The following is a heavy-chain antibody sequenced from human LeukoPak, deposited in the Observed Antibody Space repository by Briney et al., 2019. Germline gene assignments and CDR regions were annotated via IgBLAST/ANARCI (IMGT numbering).Heavy chain of an antibody. CDR1: GVSISSGDYY. J-gene: IGHJ5*02. Sequence: SETLSLTCTVSGVSISSGDYYWSWIRQPPGKGREWIGYFYFSESTFYNPSLRSRVTISGDTSKNQLSLKLNSVTAADTAVYYCARAMTFHNWFNPWGQGTLVTVSS. V-gene: IGHV4-30-4*01. CDR3: ARAMTFHNWFNP. CDR2: FYFSEST. D-gene: IGHD3/OR15-3a*01.